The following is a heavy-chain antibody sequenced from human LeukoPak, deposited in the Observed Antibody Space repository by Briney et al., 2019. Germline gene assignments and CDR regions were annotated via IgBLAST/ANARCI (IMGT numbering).Heavy chain of an antibody. Sequence: SETLSLTCTVSGGSISSYYWSWIRQPPGKGLEWIGYIYYSGSTNYNPSLKSRVTISVDTSKNQFSLKLSSVTAADTAVCYCARGGYSSSWYYFDYWGQGTLVTVSS. CDR2: IYYSGST. D-gene: IGHD6-13*01. CDR1: GGSISSYY. J-gene: IGHJ4*02. V-gene: IGHV4-59*08. CDR3: ARGGYSSSWYYFDY.